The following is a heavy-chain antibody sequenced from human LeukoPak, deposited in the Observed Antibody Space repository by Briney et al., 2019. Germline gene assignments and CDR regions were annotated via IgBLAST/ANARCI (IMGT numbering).Heavy chain of an antibody. J-gene: IGHJ4*02. CDR3: AKWGDYDVLTGYYVSDF. CDR1: GFIFSNYA. Sequence: PGGSLRLSCAASGFIFSNYAMYWVRQAPGKGLEWVSAISGRSGSTYYVDSVKGRFTISRDSSKNTLYLQMNSLRADDTAVYYCAKWGDYDVLTGYYVSDFWGQGTLVTVSS. D-gene: IGHD3-9*01. CDR2: ISGRSGST. V-gene: IGHV3-23*01.